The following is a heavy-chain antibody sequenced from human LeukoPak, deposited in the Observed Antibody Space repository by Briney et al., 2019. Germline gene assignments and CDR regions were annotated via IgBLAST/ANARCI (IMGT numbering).Heavy chain of an antibody. D-gene: IGHD3-10*01. V-gene: IGHV4-4*07. Sequence: SETLSLTCTVSGGSISSYYWSWIRQPAGKGLEWIGRIYTSGSTNYNPSLKSRVTMSVDTSKDQFSLKLSSVTAADTAVYYCARDKSYGSGSYYTSNWFDPWGQGTLVTVSS. J-gene: IGHJ5*02. CDR2: IYTSGST. CDR3: ARDKSYGSGSYYTSNWFDP. CDR1: GGSISSYY.